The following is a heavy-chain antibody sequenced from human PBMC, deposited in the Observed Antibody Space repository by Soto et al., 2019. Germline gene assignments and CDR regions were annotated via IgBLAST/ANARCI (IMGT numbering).Heavy chain of an antibody. J-gene: IGHJ4*02. V-gene: IGHV3-15*01. CDR2: IKSKTDGGTA. CDR3: ATGRFSSSLYFDH. D-gene: IGHD6-6*01. Sequence: EVQLVESGGGLVKPGGSLRLSCAASGFTFSNAWMTWVRQAPGKGLEWVGRIKSKTDGGTADYAAPVKGRFTISRDDSKNTLYLQMNSLKTEDTAMYYCATGRFSSSLYFDHWGQGTLVTVSS. CDR1: GFTFSNAW.